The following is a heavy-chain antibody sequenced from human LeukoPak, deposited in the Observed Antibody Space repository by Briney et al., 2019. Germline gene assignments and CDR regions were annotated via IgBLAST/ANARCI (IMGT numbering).Heavy chain of an antibody. CDR2: INPSGGST. V-gene: IGHV1-46*01. CDR1: GYTFTSYY. CDR3: ARDQRDYDILTGYNYYYGMDV. Sequence: ASVKVSCKASGYTFTSYYMHWVRQAPGQGLEWMGIINPSGGSTSYAQKFQGRVTMTRDTSTSTVYMELSSLRSEDTAVYYCARDQRDYDILTGYNYYYGMDVWGQGTTVTVSS. J-gene: IGHJ6*02. D-gene: IGHD3-9*01.